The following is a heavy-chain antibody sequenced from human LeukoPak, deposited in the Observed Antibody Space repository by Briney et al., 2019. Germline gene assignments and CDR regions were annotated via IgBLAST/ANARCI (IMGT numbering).Heavy chain of an antibody. J-gene: IGHJ3*02. CDR1: GYSISSGDY. V-gene: IGHV4-38-2*01. CDR3: ARNLTVPRHDAFDI. CDR2: IYHSGST. D-gene: IGHD6-6*01. Sequence: SSETPSLTCAVSGYSISSGDYWGWIRQPPGKGLEWIGSIYHSGSTYYNPSLKSRVTISVDTSKNQFSLKLSPVTAADTAVYYCARNLTVPRHDAFDIWGQGTMVTVSS.